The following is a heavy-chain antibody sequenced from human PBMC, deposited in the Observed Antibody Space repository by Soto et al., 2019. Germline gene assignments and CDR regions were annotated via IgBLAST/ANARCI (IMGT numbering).Heavy chain of an antibody. J-gene: IGHJ6*02. CDR1: GYTFTGYY. Sequence: QVQLVQSGADVKTPGASVRVSCKASGYTFTGYYVHWVRAAPGQGLEWTGWINPETGGTSYAQKFQGRVTLSRDTSINTAYLELSRLRFDDAAVYFCARERYQVISDGMDVWGQGTTVTVSS. CDR2: INPETGGT. CDR3: ARERYQVISDGMDV. V-gene: IGHV1-2*02. D-gene: IGHD2-2*01.